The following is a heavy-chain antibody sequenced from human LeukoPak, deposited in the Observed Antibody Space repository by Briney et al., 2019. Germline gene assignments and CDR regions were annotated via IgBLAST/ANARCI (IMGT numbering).Heavy chain of an antibody. Sequence: GEALKTSFKGSGYRFTSYWISWGRPRPGKGVGWMGRIDPSDSYNNYSPSFQGHVTISADKSISTAYLQWSSLKASDTAMYYCARRGYTYGNAPFDYWGQGTLVTVSS. D-gene: IGHD5-18*01. CDR2: IDPSDSYN. J-gene: IGHJ4*02. CDR1: GYRFTSYW. V-gene: IGHV5-10-1*01. CDR3: ARRGYTYGNAPFDY.